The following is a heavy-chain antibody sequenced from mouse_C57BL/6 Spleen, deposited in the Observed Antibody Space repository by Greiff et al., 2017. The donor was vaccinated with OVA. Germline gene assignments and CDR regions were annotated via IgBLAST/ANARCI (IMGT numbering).Heavy chain of an antibody. CDR1: GFTFSDYY. D-gene: IGHD1-1*01. V-gene: IGHV5-16*01. CDR2: INYDGSST. Sequence: EVKLMESEGGLVQPGSSMKLSCTASGFTFSDYYMAWVRQVPEKGLEWVANINYDGSSTYYLDSLKSRFIISRDNAKNILYLQMSSLKSEDTATYYCARGDYGSSFYFDVWGTGTTVTVSS. CDR3: ARGDYGSSFYFDV. J-gene: IGHJ1*03.